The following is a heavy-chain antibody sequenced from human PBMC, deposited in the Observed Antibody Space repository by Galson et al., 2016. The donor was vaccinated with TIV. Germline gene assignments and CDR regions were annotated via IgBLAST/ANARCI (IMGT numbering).Heavy chain of an antibody. CDR2: ISTSGST. CDR3: ARHWGSTLNSNFDF. Sequence: TLSLTCTVSGGSISDGNYYWSWIRQPAGKGLEWIGRISTSGSTLFNLSLKSRITMSVDMSKNQFSLSLSSVTAADTADYYCARHWGSTLNSNFDFWGQGALVTVSS. J-gene: IGHJ4*02. V-gene: IGHV4-61*02. D-gene: IGHD4-17*01. CDR1: GGSISDGNYY.